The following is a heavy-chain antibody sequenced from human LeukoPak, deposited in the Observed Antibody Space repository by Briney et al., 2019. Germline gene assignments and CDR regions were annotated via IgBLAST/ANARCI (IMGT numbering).Heavy chain of an antibody. J-gene: IGHJ2*01. D-gene: IGHD3-10*01. Sequence: SETLSLTCAVSGGFISSGGYSWRWIRQPPGRGLEWIGYIYHSGSTYYNPSLKSRVTISVDRSKNQFSLKLSSVTAADTAVYYCARAVGELLWVGEEGWYFDLWGRGTLVTVSS. CDR2: IYHSGST. V-gene: IGHV4-30-2*01. CDR1: GGFISSGGYS. CDR3: ARAVGELLWVGEEGWYFDL.